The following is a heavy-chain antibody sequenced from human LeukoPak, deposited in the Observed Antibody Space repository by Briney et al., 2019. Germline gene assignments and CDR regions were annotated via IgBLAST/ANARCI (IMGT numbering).Heavy chain of an antibody. CDR3: ARASGSSWYERRLHAYYYYMDV. V-gene: IGHV4-39*07. D-gene: IGHD6-13*01. Sequence: SETLSLTCTVSGGSIISTTYYWGWIRQPPGEGLESIGRIDYSGSTYYNPSLKSRVTISVDTSKIQFSLNLSSVTVADAAVYSCARASGSSWYERRLHAYYYYMDVWGKGTTVTVS. J-gene: IGHJ6*03. CDR1: GGSIISTTYY. CDR2: IDYSGST.